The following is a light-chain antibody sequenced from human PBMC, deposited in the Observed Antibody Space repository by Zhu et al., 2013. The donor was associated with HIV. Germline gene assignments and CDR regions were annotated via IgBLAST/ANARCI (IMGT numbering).Light chain of an antibody. CDR1: QSLGSRY. J-gene: IGKJ4*01. Sequence: EIVLTQSPGTLSLSPGERATLSCRASQSLGSRYLAWLQQRPGQAPRLLLYDASNRATGIPARFSGSGSGTDFTLTISTLEPEDFAVYYCQQRSNWPPPFGGGTKVEIK. CDR3: QQRSNWPPP. V-gene: IGKV3-11*01. CDR2: DAS.